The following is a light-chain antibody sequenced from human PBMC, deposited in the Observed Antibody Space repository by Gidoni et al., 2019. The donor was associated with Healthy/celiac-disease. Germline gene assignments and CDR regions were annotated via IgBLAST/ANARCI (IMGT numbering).Light chain of an antibody. CDR2: GAS. Sequence: PATLSVSPGERATLSCRASQSVSSNLAWYQQKPGQAPRLLIYGASTRATGIPARFSGSGSGTEFTLTISSLQSEDFAVYYCQQYNNWPQTFGQGTKLEIK. CDR3: QQYNNWPQT. J-gene: IGKJ2*01. CDR1: QSVSSN. V-gene: IGKV3-15*01.